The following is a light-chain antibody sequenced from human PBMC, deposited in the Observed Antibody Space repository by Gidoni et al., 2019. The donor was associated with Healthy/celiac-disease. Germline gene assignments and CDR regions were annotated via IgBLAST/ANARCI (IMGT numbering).Light chain of an antibody. CDR2: GAS. Sequence: PATLSVSPGERATLSCRASQSVSSNLAWYQQKPGQAPRLLIYGASTRATGIPARFSGSGSGTEFTLTISSLQSEDFAVYYCQQYNNWPQTFGQGTKLEIK. CDR3: QQYNNWPQT. J-gene: IGKJ2*01. CDR1: QSVSSN. V-gene: IGKV3-15*01.